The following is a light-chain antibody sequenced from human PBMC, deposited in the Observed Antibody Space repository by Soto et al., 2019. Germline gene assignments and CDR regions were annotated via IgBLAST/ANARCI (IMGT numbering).Light chain of an antibody. V-gene: IGKV3-15*01. J-gene: IGKJ1*01. CDR2: GAS. CDR1: QSVSSN. Sequence: IVMTQSSATLSGSPGERATLSFRASQSVSSNLAWYQQKPGQAPRLLIYGASTRATGIPARFSGSGSGTEFTLTISSLQSEDFAVYYCQQYNNWPRTFGQGTKVDIK. CDR3: QQYNNWPRT.